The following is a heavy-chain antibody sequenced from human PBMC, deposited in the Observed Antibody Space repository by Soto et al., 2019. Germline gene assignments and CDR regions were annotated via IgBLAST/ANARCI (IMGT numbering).Heavy chain of an antibody. Sequence: QVQLQQWGAGLLKPSETLSLTCAVYGGSFSGYYWSWIRQPPGKGLEWIGEINHSGSTNYNPSLKSRVTISVDTSKNQFSLKLSSVTAADTAVYYCARGNPSIGWLEIYYYYGMDVWGQGTTVTVSS. J-gene: IGHJ6*02. CDR2: INHSGST. V-gene: IGHV4-34*01. CDR3: ARGNPSIGWLEIYYYYGMDV. CDR1: GGSFSGYY. D-gene: IGHD3-22*01.